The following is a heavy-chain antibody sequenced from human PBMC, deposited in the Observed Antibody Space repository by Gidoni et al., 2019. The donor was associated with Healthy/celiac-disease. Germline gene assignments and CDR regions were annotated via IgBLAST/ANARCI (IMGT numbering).Heavy chain of an antibody. J-gene: IGHJ4*02. CDR2: IWYDGSNK. V-gene: IGHV3-33*01. CDR3: ARANWNDGPTDY. D-gene: IGHD1-1*01. CDR1: GFTFSSYG. Sequence: QVQLVESGGGVVQPGRSLRRSCAASGFTFSSYGMHWVRQAPGKGLEWVAVIWYDGSNKYYADSVKGRFTISRDNSKNTLYLQMNSLRAEDTAVYYCARANWNDGPTDYWGQGTLVTVSS.